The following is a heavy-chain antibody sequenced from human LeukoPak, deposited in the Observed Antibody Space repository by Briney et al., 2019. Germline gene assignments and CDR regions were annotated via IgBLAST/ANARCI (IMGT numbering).Heavy chain of an antibody. CDR3: ARGLAAAAST. Sequence: SETLSLTCAVYGGSFSGYYWSWLRQPPGKGVEGIGEINHSGSTNYNPSLTSRGTISVGTYKNKCSRRLSSVTAADTAVYYCARGLAAAASTWGQGTLVTVSS. CDR2: INHSGST. J-gene: IGHJ5*02. CDR1: GGSFSGYY. V-gene: IGHV4-34*01. D-gene: IGHD6-13*01.